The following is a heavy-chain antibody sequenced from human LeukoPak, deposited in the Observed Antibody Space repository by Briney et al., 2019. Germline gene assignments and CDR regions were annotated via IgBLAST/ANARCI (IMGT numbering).Heavy chain of an antibody. V-gene: IGHV3-30-3*01. CDR3: ARDKGIAVAGTYXYGMDV. CDR1: GFTFSSYA. Sequence: GGSLRLSCAASGFTFSSYAMHWVRQAPGKGLEWVAVILYDGSNKYYADSVKGRFTISRDNSKNTLYLQMNSLRAEDTAVYYCARDKGIAVAGTYXYGMDVW. J-gene: IGHJ6*01. CDR2: ILYDGSNK. D-gene: IGHD6-19*01.